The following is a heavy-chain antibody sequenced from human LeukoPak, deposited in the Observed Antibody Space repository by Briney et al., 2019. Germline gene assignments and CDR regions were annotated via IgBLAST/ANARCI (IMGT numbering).Heavy chain of an antibody. D-gene: IGHD1-26*01. CDR3: ARAAALSGSYDY. CDR1: GFTFSSYD. Sequence: PGGSLRLSCAASGFTFSSYDMHWVRQATGKGLEWVSAIGTAGDTYYPGSVKGRFTISRENAKNSLYLRMDSLRAGDTAAYYCARAAALSGSYDYWGQGTLVTVSS. V-gene: IGHV3-13*01. CDR2: IGTAGDT. J-gene: IGHJ4*02.